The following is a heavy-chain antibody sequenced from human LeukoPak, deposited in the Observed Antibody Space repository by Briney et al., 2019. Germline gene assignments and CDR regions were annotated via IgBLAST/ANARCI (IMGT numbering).Heavy chain of an antibody. J-gene: IGHJ6*04. CDR3: ARDMAVEADYGDYPGSGMDV. CDR1: GFTFSSYG. V-gene: IGHV3-30*02. Sequence: GGSLRLSCAASGFTFSSYGMHWVRQAPGKGLEWVAFIRYDGSNKYYADSVKGRFTISRDNAKNSLYLQMNSLRAEDTAVYYCARDMAVEADYGDYPGSGMDVWGKGTTVTISS. D-gene: IGHD4-17*01. CDR2: IRYDGSNK.